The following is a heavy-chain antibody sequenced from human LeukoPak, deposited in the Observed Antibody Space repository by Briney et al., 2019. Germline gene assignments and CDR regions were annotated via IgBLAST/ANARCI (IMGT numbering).Heavy chain of an antibody. CDR2: VYYSGST. Sequence: SETLSLTCTVSGGSISSSSYYWGWIRQPPGKGLEWIGYVYYSGSTSYNPSLKSRVTMSVDTSNNQFSLRLDSVTAADTAVYFCARGDTSGWAHYFDSWGQGTLVTVSS. CDR3: ARGDTSGWAHYFDS. CDR1: GGSISSSSYY. V-gene: IGHV4-61*05. D-gene: IGHD6-19*01. J-gene: IGHJ4*02.